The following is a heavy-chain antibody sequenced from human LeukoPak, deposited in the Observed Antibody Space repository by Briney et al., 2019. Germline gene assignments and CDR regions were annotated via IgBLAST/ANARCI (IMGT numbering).Heavy chain of an antibody. CDR1: GGSFSGYY. D-gene: IGHD1-26*01. CDR2: INHSGST. Sequence: SETLSLTCAVYGGSFSGYYWSWIRQPPGKGLEWIGEINHSGSTNYNPSLKSRVTISVDTSKNQFSLKLSSVTAADTAVYYCARGPLGATGYWGQGTLVTVSS. CDR3: ARGPLGATGY. V-gene: IGHV4-34*01. J-gene: IGHJ4*02.